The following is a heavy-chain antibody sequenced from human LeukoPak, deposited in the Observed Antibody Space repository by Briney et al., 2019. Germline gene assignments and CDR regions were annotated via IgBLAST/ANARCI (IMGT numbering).Heavy chain of an antibody. CDR3: VRDGDAYNFDF. CDR2: IKYDGSYT. Sequence: GGSLRLSCATSGFTLSLAWMHWVRQAPGKGLEWVSRIKYDGSYTNYADSVKGRFTISRDNARNALSLHMISLRAEDTAVYFCVRDGDAYNFDFWGQGVLVTVSS. D-gene: IGHD5-24*01. J-gene: IGHJ4*02. CDR1: GFTLSLAW. V-gene: IGHV3-74*01.